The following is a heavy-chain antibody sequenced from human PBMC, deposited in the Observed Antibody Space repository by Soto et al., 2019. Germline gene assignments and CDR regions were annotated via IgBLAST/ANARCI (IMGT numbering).Heavy chain of an antibody. Sequence: QVQLVQSGAEVKKPGSSVRVSCRTSGGTFSNYAISWVRQAPGQGLEWMGGIMPILGTTSYAQRFQGRVTISGDETTRTAYMDLSSLRSEDTAAYYCARSLGGFHCSGGSCHTRVVHGMDVWGQGTTVTVSS. V-gene: IGHV1-69*11. CDR3: ARSLGGFHCSGGSCHTRVVHGMDV. CDR1: GGTFSNYA. D-gene: IGHD2-15*01. CDR2: IMPILGTT. J-gene: IGHJ6*02.